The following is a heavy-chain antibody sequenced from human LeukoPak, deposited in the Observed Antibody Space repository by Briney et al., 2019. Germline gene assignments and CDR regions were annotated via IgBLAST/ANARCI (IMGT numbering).Heavy chain of an antibody. Sequence: GASVKVSCKVSGYTLTGLSMHWVRQAPGKGLGWMGGFDPEDGETIYAQKFQGRVTMTEDTSTDTAYMELSSLRSEDTAVYYCATARTYYDKTFDYWGQGTLVTVSS. CDR2: FDPEDGET. CDR1: GYTLTGLS. J-gene: IGHJ4*02. V-gene: IGHV1-24*01. D-gene: IGHD3-22*01. CDR3: ATARTYYDKTFDY.